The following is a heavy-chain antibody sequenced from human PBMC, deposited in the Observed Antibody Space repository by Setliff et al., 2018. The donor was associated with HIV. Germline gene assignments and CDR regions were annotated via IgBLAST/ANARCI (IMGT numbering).Heavy chain of an antibody. CDR3: ARDRGHCSGGYCYRPLLYYFYYMDV. CDR2: INPKSGAT. Sequence: ASVKVSCKASGYSFTGYYVNWVRQAPGQGLEWMGRINPKSGATNLAQKFQGRITMTTDTSIATAYMELRGLTSDDTAIYYCARDRGHCSGGYCYRPLLYYFYYMDVWGKGATVTVSS. J-gene: IGHJ6*03. CDR1: GYSFTGYY. V-gene: IGHV1-2*06. D-gene: IGHD2-15*01.